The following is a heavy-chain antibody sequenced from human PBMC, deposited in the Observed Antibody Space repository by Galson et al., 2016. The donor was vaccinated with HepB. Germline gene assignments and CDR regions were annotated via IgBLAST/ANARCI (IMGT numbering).Heavy chain of an antibody. Sequence: SLRLSCAASGFAFSSRSMSWVRQAPGKGLEWVANITKDAREKNFADSVRGRFTISRDNAKNSLYLQMNSLRVEDTAIYYCGREAWHFDLWGRGTPVTVSS. V-gene: IGHV3-7*01. J-gene: IGHJ2*01. CDR1: GFAFSSRS. CDR3: GREAWHFDL. CDR2: ITKDAREK.